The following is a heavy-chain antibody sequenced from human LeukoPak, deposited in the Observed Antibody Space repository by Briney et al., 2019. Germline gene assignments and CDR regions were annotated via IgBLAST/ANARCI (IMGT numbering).Heavy chain of an antibody. Sequence: SQTLSLTCAISGDSVSSNSAAWNWIRQSPSRGLEWLGRTYYRSKWYNDYAVSVKSRITINPDTSKNQFSLQLNSVTPEDTAVYYCAREWKDYYGSGSYYNPWDYWGQGTLVTVSS. J-gene: IGHJ4*02. V-gene: IGHV6-1*01. D-gene: IGHD3-10*01. CDR1: GDSVSSNSAA. CDR3: AREWKDYYGSGSYYNPWDY. CDR2: TYYRSKWYN.